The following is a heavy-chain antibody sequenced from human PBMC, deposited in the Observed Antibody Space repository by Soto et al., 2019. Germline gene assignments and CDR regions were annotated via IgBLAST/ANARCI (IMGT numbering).Heavy chain of an antibody. CDR2: IDHSGSN. CDR3: ARVGHCTSTSCYLMDV. J-gene: IGHJ6*02. CDR1: GGPFSNYY. D-gene: IGHD2-2*01. Sequence: SETLSLTCAVYGGPFSNYYWNWIRQPPGKGLEWIGEIDHSGSNTCNPSLESRLTLSIDTSKNQFSLKLSSVTAADTAVYYCARVGHCTSTSCYLMDVWGQGTTVTVSS. V-gene: IGHV4-34*01.